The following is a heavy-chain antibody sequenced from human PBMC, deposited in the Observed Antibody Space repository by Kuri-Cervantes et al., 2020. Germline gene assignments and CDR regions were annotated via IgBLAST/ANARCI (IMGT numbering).Heavy chain of an antibody. CDR1: GFTLSSYA. Sequence: GESLKISCAASGFTLSSYAMSWVRQAPGKGLEWVSTLSGSGRNTYYADSVKGRFTISRDNSKNTLYLQMNSLRAEDTAVYYCASLPRYYYDSEHYGMDVWGQGNPGHRLL. CDR2: LSGSGRNT. V-gene: IGHV3-23*01. J-gene: IGHJ6*02. CDR3: ASLPRYYYDSEHYGMDV. D-gene: IGHD3-22*01.